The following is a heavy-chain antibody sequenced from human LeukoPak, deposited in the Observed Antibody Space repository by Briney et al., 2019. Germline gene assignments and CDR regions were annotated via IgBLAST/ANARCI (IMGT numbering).Heavy chain of an antibody. CDR1: GFTVSSNY. CDR2: IYSGGST. J-gene: IGHJ4*02. CDR3: ARGGVYYDFWSGYVEPFDY. D-gene: IGHD3-3*01. V-gene: IGHV3-53*01. Sequence: PGGSLRLSRAASGFTVSSNYMSWVRQAPGKGLEWVSVIYSGGSTYYADSVKGRFTISRDNSKNTLYLQMNSLRAEDTAVYYCARGGVYYDFWSGYVEPFDYWGQGTLVTVSS.